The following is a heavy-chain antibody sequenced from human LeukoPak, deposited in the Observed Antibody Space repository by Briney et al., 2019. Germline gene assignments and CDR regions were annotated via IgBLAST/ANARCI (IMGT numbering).Heavy chain of an antibody. D-gene: IGHD3-10*01. V-gene: IGHV3-23*01. Sequence: QPGGSLRLSCAASGFTFSSYAMSWVRQAPGKGLEWVSAISGSGGGTYYANSVKGRFTISRDNSRDTLYLQMNNLRAEDTALYFCAKTADYYGSGSSSYIDCWGQGTLVSVSS. CDR1: GFTFSSYA. CDR2: ISGSGGGT. CDR3: AKTADYYGSGSSSYIDC. J-gene: IGHJ4*02.